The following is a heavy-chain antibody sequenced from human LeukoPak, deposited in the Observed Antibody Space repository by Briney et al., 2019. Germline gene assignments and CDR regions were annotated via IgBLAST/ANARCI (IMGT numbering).Heavy chain of an antibody. CDR1: GFTFSSYA. J-gene: IGHJ4*02. CDR2: ISYDGSNK. D-gene: IGHD6-25*01. CDR3: ARDSSGWGYYFDY. Sequence: GGSLRLSCAASGFTFSSYAMHWVRQAPGKGLEWVAVISYDGSNKYYADSVKGRFTISRDNSKNTLYLQMNSLRAEDTAVYYCARDSSGWGYYFDYWGQGTLVTVSS. V-gene: IGHV3-30*04.